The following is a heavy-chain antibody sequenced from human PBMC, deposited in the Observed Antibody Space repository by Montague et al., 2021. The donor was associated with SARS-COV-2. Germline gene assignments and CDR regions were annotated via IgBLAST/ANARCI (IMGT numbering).Heavy chain of an antibody. Sequence: SLRLSCAASGFIFTNYGMHWVRRAPGKGLESVAGISGFGGGTYYSDSVKGRFTISRATSNNTLFLQMNGLRAEDTAIYYCAKNFSGTQNWFDVWGQGTLVTVSS. D-gene: IGHD1-14*01. V-gene: IGHV3-23*01. CDR2: ISGFGGGT. CDR1: GFIFTNYG. CDR3: AKNFSGTQNWFDV. J-gene: IGHJ5*02.